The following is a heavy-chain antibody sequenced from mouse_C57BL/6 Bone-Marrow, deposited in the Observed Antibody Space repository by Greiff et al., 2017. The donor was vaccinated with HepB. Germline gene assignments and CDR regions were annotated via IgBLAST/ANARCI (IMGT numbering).Heavy chain of an antibody. CDR2: IWSGGST. J-gene: IGHJ4*01. Sequence: VKLVESGPGLVQPSQSLSITCTVSGFSLTSYGVHWVRQSPGKGLEWLGVIWSGGSTDYNAAFISRLSISKDNSKSQVFFKMNSLQADDTAIYYCARKGPYGEGYAMDYWGQGTSVTVSS. CDR1: GFSLTSYG. V-gene: IGHV2-2*01. CDR3: ARKGPYGEGYAMDY. D-gene: IGHD1-1*01.